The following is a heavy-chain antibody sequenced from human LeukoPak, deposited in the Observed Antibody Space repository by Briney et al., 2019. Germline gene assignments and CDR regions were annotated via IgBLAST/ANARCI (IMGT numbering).Heavy chain of an antibody. Sequence: ETLSHTCTVSGGSISSSSYYWGWIRQPPGKGLEWIGRIYYSGSTYSNPSLKSRVTISVDTSKNQFSLKLSSVTAADTAVYYCARGRFLEWLFSGWFDPWGQGTLVTVSS. J-gene: IGHJ5*02. D-gene: IGHD3-3*01. CDR3: ARGRFLEWLFSGWFDP. CDR2: IYYSGST. CDR1: GGSISSSSYY. V-gene: IGHV4-39*01.